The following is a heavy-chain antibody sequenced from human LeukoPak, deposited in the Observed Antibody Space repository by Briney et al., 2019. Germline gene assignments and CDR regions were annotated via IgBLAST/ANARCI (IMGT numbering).Heavy chain of an antibody. V-gene: IGHV4-39*01. CDR1: GGSISSSSYY. J-gene: IGHJ6*03. D-gene: IGHD2-2*01. Sequence: SETLSLTCTVSGGSISSSSYYWGWIRQPPGKGLEWIGSIYYSGSTYYNPSLKSRVTISVDTSKNQSSLKLSSVTAADTALYYCARQSCTSCSPRVYYYYYMDVWGKGTTVTVSS. CDR2: IYYSGST. CDR3: ARQSCTSCSPRVYYYYYMDV.